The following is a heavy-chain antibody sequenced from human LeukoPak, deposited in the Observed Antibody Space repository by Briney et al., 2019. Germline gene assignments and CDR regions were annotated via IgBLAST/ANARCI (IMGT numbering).Heavy chain of an antibody. CDR3: ARDGRDCSSTSCSYYYYYGMDV. CDR2: ISVNGDST. V-gene: IGHV3-23*01. CDR1: GFTFSSYA. Sequence: GGSLRLSCAASGFTFSSYAMSWVRQALGKGLEWVSTISVNGDSTYYADSVKGRFTISRDNSKNTLYLQMNSLRAEDTAVYYCARDGRDCSSTSCSYYYYYGMDVWGQGTTVTVSS. D-gene: IGHD2-2*01. J-gene: IGHJ6*02.